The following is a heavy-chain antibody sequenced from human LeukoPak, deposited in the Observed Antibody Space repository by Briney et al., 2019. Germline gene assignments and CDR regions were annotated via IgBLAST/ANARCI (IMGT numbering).Heavy chain of an antibody. CDR1: GGSISSYY. V-gene: IGHV4-59*01. Sequence: SETLSLTCTVSGGSISSYYWSWIRQPPGKGLEWIGYIYYSGSTNYNPSLKSRVTISVDTSKNQFSLKLSSVTAADTAVYYCASTTLAGRDAFDIWGQGTKVTVSS. CDR2: IYYSGST. CDR3: ASTTLAGRDAFDI. J-gene: IGHJ3*02. D-gene: IGHD1-1*01.